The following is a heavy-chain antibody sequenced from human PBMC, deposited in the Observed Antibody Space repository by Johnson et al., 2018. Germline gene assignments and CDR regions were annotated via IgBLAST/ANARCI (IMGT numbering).Heavy chain of an antibody. Sequence: EVQLVESGGGLVQPGGSLRLSCAASGFAFSRYSMNWVRQAPGKGLEWVSYITSSSSNIYYADSVTGRFTISRDNAKNSLYLQMNSLRDEDTAIYYCASTIAALYYGLDVWGQGTTVTVSS. CDR2: ITSSSSNI. V-gene: IGHV3-48*02. CDR3: ASTIAALYYGLDV. J-gene: IGHJ6*02. D-gene: IGHD6-6*01. CDR1: GFAFSRYS.